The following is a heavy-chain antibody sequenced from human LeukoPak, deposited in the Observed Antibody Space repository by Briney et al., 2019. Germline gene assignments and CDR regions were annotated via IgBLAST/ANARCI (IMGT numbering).Heavy chain of an antibody. Sequence: KPSQTLSLTCAVSGGSISSGGYSWSWIRQPPGKGLEWIGYIYHSGSTYYNPSLKSRVTISVDRSKNQFSLKLSSVTAADTVVYYCARVDYYDSSGYYDYWGQGTLVTVSS. CDR3: ARVDYYDSSGYYDY. V-gene: IGHV4-30-2*01. CDR2: IYHSGST. CDR1: GGSISSGGYS. D-gene: IGHD3-22*01. J-gene: IGHJ4*02.